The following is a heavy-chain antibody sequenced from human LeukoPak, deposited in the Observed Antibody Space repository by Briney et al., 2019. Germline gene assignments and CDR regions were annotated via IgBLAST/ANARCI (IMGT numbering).Heavy chain of an antibody. CDR2: ISYDGNNE. D-gene: IGHD3-10*01. CDR1: VFTFSNYP. CDR3: ARGTYPYYFDY. Sequence: SLRLSCAASVFTFSNYPMHWVRQAPGKGLEWVAVISYDGNNEYYADSVRGRFTISRDNSENTLYLQMNSLRTEDTAVYYCARGTYPYYFDYWGQGTLVTVSS. V-gene: IGHV3-30*04. J-gene: IGHJ4*02.